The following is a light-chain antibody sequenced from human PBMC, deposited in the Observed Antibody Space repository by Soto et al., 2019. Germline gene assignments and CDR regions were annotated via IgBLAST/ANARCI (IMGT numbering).Light chain of an antibody. V-gene: IGLV2-11*01. Sequence: QSVLTQPRSVSGSPGQSVTISCTGTSSDVGAYNYVSWYQQHPGKAPKVMIYDVTKRPSGVPDRFSGSKSGNTASLTISGLQAEDEADYYCCSYAGVYTFWVFGGGTKLTVL. CDR1: SSDVGAYNY. CDR3: CSYAGVYTFWV. CDR2: DVT. J-gene: IGLJ3*02.